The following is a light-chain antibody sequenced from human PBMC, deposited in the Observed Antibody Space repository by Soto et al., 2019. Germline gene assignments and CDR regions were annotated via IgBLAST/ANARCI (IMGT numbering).Light chain of an antibody. CDR1: TSNVETET. CDR2: SNN. CDR3: VAWDATVNGWV. J-gene: IGLJ3*02. V-gene: IGLV1-44*01. Sequence: QSVLTQPPSASGAPGQSVTISCSGSTSNVETETVNWYQQLPGTAPKLVVYSNNKRPSAVPDRFSASKSGTSASLAISNLQTEDEADYYCVAWDATVNGWVFGGGTKLTVL.